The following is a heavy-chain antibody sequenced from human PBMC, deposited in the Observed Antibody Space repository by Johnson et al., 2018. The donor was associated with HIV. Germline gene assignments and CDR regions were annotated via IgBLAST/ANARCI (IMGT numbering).Heavy chain of an antibody. J-gene: IGHJ3*02. CDR2: IKCDGSEK. Sequence: VQLVESGGGLVQPGGSLRLSCAASGFTLSSSWMHWVCQAPEKGLEWVADIKCDGSEKYYVDSVKGRLTISRDNSKNTLYLQMNSLRAEDTAVYYCATEGGTGAFDIWGQGTMVTVSS. V-gene: IGHV3-52*01. CDR1: GFTLSSSW. D-gene: IGHD2-15*01. CDR3: ATEGGTGAFDI.